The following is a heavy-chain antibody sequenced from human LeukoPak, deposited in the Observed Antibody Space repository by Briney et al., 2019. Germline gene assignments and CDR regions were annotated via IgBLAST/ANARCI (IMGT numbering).Heavy chain of an antibody. J-gene: IGHJ3*01. V-gene: IGHV3-74*01. CDR2: ISSDGSRT. CDR1: GFTFGRYS. D-gene: IGHD2-15*01. CDR3: ARLYCRGGACYSGDAFDF. Sequence: GGSLRLSCAASGFTFGRYSMNWVRQAPGKGLVWVSRISSDGSRTVYADSVKGRFTISRDNAKNTLFLQMNSLRAEDTAVYFCARLYCRGGACYSGDAFDFWGQGTLVTVSS.